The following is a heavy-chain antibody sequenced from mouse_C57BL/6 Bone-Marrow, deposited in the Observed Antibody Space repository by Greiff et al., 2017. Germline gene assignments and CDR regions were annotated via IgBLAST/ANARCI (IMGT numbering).Heavy chain of an antibody. D-gene: IGHD2-4*01. CDR3: ARSYDYDDVTMDY. CDR1: GYTFTNYW. CDR2: MHPNGGSP. Sequence: QVQLQQPGAELVKPGASVKLSCKASGYTFTNYWMHWVKQRPGQGLEWIGMMHPNGGSPAYNEKFKSEATLSVDKSSRTAYMELSSLTSEDSAVYDCARSYDYDDVTMDYGGQGASVTVSS. J-gene: IGHJ4*01. V-gene: IGHV1-64*01.